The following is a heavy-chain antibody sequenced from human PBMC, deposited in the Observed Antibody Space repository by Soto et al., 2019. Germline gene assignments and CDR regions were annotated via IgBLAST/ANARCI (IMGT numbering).Heavy chain of an antibody. CDR3: ARVDSGSWDGYGMDV. V-gene: IGHV4-31*03. CDR1: GGSISSGGYY. CDR2: IYYSGST. J-gene: IGHJ6*02. D-gene: IGHD6-13*01. Sequence: QVQLQESGPGLVKPSQTLSLTCTVSGGSISSGGYYWSWIRQHPGKGLEWIGYIYYSGSTYYNPSLRSRVTISVDTSKNQFSLKLSSVTAADTAVYYCARVDSGSWDGYGMDVWGQGTTVTVSS.